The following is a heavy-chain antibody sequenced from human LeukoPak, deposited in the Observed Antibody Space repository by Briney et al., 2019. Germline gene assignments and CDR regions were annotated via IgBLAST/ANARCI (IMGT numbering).Heavy chain of an antibody. CDR3: AKVLRGLAYYGDYRD. J-gene: IGHJ4*02. Sequence: GGSLRLSCAASGFTFSSYAMSWVRQAPGKGLEWVSGISDTGRSTYYADSVKGRFTISRSNSKNTLYLQMNSLGDEDTAVYYCAKVLRGLAYYGDYRDWGQGTLVTVSS. CDR1: GFTFSSYA. D-gene: IGHD4-17*01. CDR2: ISDTGRST. V-gene: IGHV3-23*01.